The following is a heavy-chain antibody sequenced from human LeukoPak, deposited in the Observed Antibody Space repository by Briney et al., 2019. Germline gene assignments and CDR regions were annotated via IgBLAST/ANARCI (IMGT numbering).Heavy chain of an antibody. V-gene: IGHV3-23*01. J-gene: IGHJ4*02. D-gene: IGHD1-26*01. CDR3: AKLSGNYPVWHFDY. CDR2: IRGSGGST. CDR1: GFTFSSYA. Sequence: GGSLRLSCAASGFTFSSYAMSWVRQAPGKGLEWVSTIRGSGGSTYYADSVTGRFIISRDISKNTLYLQMNSLRAEDKAVYYCAKLSGNYPVWHFDYWGQGTLVTVSS.